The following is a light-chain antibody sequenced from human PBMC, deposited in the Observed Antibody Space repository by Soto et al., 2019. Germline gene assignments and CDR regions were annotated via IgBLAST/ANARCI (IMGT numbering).Light chain of an antibody. CDR1: QSISSIH. CDR2: GSS. J-gene: IGKJ2*01. CDR3: QLYGTSPPRYI. Sequence: EIVLTQSPGTLSLSPGERATLSCRASQSISSIHLAWYQHKPGQAPRLLIYGSSTRPTDVPDRFSGSGSGTDFTLTITGLEPEDFAVYYCQLYGTSPPRYIFGQGTKLEIK. V-gene: IGKV3-20*01.